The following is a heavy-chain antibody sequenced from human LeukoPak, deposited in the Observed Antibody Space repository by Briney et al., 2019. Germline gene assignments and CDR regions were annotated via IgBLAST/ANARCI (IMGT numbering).Heavy chain of an antibody. CDR1: GYTFTSYG. J-gene: IGHJ4*02. CDR2: ISIYNGNT. Sequence: ASVKVSCKASGYTFTSYGISWVRQAPGQGLEWMGWISIYNGNTKYAQKFQGRVTMTTDTSTTTAYMDLRSLRSDDTAVYYCARDTKNPYYYDTSGYYPGYFDSWGQGTLVTVSS. CDR3: ARDTKNPYYYDTSGYYPGYFDS. D-gene: IGHD3-22*01. V-gene: IGHV1-18*01.